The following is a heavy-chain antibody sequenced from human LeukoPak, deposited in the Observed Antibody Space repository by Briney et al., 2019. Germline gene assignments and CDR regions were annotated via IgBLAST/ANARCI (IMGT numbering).Heavy chain of an antibody. J-gene: IGHJ4*02. CDR1: GGSISSSSYY. CDR3: ARGGNHGATEMATTTGGYYFDY. D-gene: IGHD5-24*01. CDR2: IYYSGST. V-gene: IGHV4-39*07. Sequence: SETLSLTCTVSGGSISSSSYYWGWIRQPPGKGLEWIGSIYYSGSTNYNPSLKSRVTISVDTSKNQFSLKLSSVTAADTAVYYCARGGNHGATEMATTTGGYYFDYWGQGTLVTVSS.